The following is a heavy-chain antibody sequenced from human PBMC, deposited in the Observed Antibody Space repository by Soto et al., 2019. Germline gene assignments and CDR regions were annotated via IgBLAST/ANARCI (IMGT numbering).Heavy chain of an antibody. D-gene: IGHD3-10*01. CDR3: ARDLGYYGSGSYFVY. Sequence: ASVKVSCKASGYTFTSYAMHWVRQAPGQRLEWMGWINVGNGNTKYSQKFQGRVTITRDTSASTVYMELSSLRSEDTAVYYCARDLGYYGSGSYFVYWGQGTLVTVS. V-gene: IGHV1-3*01. CDR2: INVGNGNT. CDR1: GYTFTSYA. J-gene: IGHJ4*02.